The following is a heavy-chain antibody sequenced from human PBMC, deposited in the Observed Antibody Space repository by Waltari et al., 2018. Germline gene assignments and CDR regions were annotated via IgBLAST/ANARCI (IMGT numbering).Heavy chain of an antibody. V-gene: IGHV1-18*04. CDR2: IGGYNRHT. D-gene: IGHD2-2*01. CDR3: ARSGCGSTNCHPGAYDT. CDR1: GYTFPSYG. Sequence: QNQLVQSGAEVKKPGASVKVSCKASGYTFPSYGISWVRQAPGQGLELMGWIGGYNRHTNHAKNFQGTVTMTTDTSTSTAYMELRSLTSDDTAMYYCARSGCGSTNCHPGAYDTWGQGTMSPSLQ. J-gene: IGHJ3*02.